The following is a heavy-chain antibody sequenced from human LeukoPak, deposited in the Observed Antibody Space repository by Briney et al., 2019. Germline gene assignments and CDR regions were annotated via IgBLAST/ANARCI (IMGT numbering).Heavy chain of an antibody. CDR1: GFTFSSYA. D-gene: IGHD2-15*01. CDR3: ARERGHCSGGSCYGAFGY. V-gene: IGHV3-30*04. Sequence: GGSLRVSCAASGFTFSSYAMHWVRQAPGKGLEWAAVISYDGSNKYYADSVKGRFTISRDNSKNTLYLQVNSLRAEDTAVYYCARERGHCSGGSCYGAFGYWDQGTLTTVSS. CDR2: ISYDGSNK. J-gene: IGHJ4*02.